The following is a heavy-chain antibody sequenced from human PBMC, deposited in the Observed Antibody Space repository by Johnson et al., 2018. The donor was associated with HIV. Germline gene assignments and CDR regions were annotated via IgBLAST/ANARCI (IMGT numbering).Heavy chain of an antibody. CDR3: ARDGMAATKANI. V-gene: IGHV3-7*01. Sequence: VQLVESGGGLVQPGGSLRLSCVGSGFSFNKYWMSWVRQAPGDRLEWVANIKQDGSEKYYADSVKGRFTISRDNSKNTLYLQMNSLRAEDTAVYYCARDGMAATKANIWGQGTMVTVSS. D-gene: IGHD1-14*01. CDR1: GFSFNKYW. CDR2: IKQDGSEK. J-gene: IGHJ3*02.